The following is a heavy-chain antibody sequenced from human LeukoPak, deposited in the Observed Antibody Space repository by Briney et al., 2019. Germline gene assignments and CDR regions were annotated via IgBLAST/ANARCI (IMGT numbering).Heavy chain of an antibody. CDR2: IRSSSSSI. J-gene: IGHJ4*02. CDR3: GTTTLSATWNY. D-gene: IGHD3-16*02. Sequence: GGSLRLSCVASGFTFSSYSMTWVRQAPGKGLEWVSYIRSSSSSIYYADSVKGRFTTSRDNAKNSLCLQINSLRAEDTAVYYCGTTTLSATWNYWGQGTLVTVSS. CDR1: GFTFSSYS. V-gene: IGHV3-48*04.